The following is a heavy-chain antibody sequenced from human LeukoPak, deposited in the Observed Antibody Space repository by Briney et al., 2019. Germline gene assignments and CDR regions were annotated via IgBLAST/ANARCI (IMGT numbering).Heavy chain of an antibody. Sequence: PGGSLRLSCAASGFTFSSNYMSWVRQAPGKGLEWVSVIYSGGSTYYADSVKGRVTISRDNSKNTLYLQMNSLRAEDTAVYYCAAGTIFGVALNYWGQGTLVTVSS. J-gene: IGHJ4*02. D-gene: IGHD3-3*01. CDR2: IYSGGST. V-gene: IGHV3-53*01. CDR3: AAGTIFGVALNY. CDR1: GFTFSSNY.